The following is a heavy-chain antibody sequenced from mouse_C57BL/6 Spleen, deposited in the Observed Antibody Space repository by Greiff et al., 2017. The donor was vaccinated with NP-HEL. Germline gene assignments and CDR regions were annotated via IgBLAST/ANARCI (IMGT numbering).Heavy chain of an antibody. CDR1: GFTFSDYG. Sequence: EVQRVESGGGLVKPGGSLKLSCAASGFTFSDYGMHWVRQAPEKGLEWVAYISSGSSTIYYADTVKGRFTISRDNAKNTLFLQMTSLRSEDTALYYYARRDEDCSGYLFDDWGKGTLVTVSA. D-gene: IGHD3-2*02. J-gene: IGHJ3*01. CDR3: ARRDEDCSGYLFDD. V-gene: IGHV5-17*01. CDR2: ISSGSSTI.